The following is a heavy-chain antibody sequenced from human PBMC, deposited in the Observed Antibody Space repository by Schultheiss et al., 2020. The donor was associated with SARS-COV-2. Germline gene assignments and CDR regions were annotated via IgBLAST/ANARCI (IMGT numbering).Heavy chain of an antibody. CDR3: AKASSIAARVGY. D-gene: IGHD6-6*01. J-gene: IGHJ4*02. Sequence: ASVKVSCKASGYTFTSYGISWVRQAPGQGLEWMGWINPNSGGTNYAQKFQGRVTMTRDTSISTAYMELSRLRSEDTAVYYCAKASSIAARVGYWGQGNLVTVSS. CDR2: INPNSGGT. V-gene: IGHV1-2*02. CDR1: GYTFTSYG.